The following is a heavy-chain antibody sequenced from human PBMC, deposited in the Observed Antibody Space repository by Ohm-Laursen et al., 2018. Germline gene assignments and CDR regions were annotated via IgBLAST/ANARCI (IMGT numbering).Heavy chain of an antibody. Sequence: GSLRLSCTASGFTFSNAWMSWVRQAPGKGLEWVGRIKSKTDGGTTDYAAPVKGRFTISRDDSKNTLYLQMNSLKTEDTAVYYCTTDLVGATDYYYYGMDVWGQGTTVTVSS. CDR1: GFTFSNAW. CDR3: TTDLVGATDYYYYGMDV. D-gene: IGHD1-26*01. CDR2: IKSKTDGGTT. J-gene: IGHJ6*02. V-gene: IGHV3-15*01.